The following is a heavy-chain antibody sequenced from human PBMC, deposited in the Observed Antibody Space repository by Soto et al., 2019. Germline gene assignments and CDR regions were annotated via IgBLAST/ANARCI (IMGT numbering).Heavy chain of an antibody. V-gene: IGHV4-31*03. CDR3: ERGEAFYGPFDY. CDR2: IYYSGST. J-gene: IGHJ4*02. Sequence: PSETLSLTCTVSGGSISSGGYYWSWIRQHPGKGLEWIGYIYYSGSTYYNPSLKSRVTISVDTSKNQFSLKLSSVTAADTAVYYCERGEAFYGPFDYWGQGTLVTVSS. CDR1: GGSISSGGYY. D-gene: IGHD4-17*01.